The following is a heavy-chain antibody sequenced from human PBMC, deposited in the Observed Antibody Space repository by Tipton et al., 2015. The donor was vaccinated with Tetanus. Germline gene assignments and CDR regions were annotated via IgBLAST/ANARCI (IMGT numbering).Heavy chain of an antibody. CDR3: ARAGRPLREIRRVYRAPLWYFAL. CDR1: GVSITDYY. CDR2: IYSSGDT. V-gene: IGHV4-4*07. D-gene: IGHD3-10*01. J-gene: IGHJ2*01. Sequence: TLSLTCSVSGVSITDYYWTWIRQPAGKGLEWTGNIYSSGDTRSSPSLKSRVTLSEDTPKNQLSLTLSSVTAADTAVYYCARAGRPLREIRRVYRAPLWYFALWGRGTLVTVSS.